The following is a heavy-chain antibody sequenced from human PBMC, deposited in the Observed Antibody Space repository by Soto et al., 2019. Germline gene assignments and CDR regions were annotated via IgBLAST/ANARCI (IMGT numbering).Heavy chain of an antibody. Sequence: SETLSLTCAVYGGSFSGYYWSWIRQPPVNGLEWIGEINHSGSTNYNPSLKSRVTISVDTSKNQFSLKLSSVTAADTAVYYCARRREIVVVTAMFWFDPWGQGTLVTVSS. D-gene: IGHD2-21*02. CDR3: ARRREIVVVTAMFWFDP. CDR1: GGSFSGYY. CDR2: INHSGST. J-gene: IGHJ5*02. V-gene: IGHV4-34*01.